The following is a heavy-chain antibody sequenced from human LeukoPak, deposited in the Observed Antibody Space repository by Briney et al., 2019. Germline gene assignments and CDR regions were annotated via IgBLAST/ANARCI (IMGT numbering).Heavy chain of an antibody. J-gene: IGHJ3*02. CDR2: ISYDGTNK. Sequence: PGRSLRLSCAASGFTFSSYGMHWVRQAPGKGLEWVAVISYDGTNKYYVDSVKGRFTISRDNSKNTLYLQMNSLRAEDTAVCYCAKGGYYASSGSYAFDIWGQGTVVTVSS. CDR3: AKGGYYASSGSYAFDI. V-gene: IGHV3-30*18. CDR1: GFTFSSYG. D-gene: IGHD3-22*01.